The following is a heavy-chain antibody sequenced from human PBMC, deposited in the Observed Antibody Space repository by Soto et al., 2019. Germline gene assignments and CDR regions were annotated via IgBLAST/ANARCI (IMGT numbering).Heavy chain of an antibody. V-gene: IGHV5-51*01. CDR1: VHLFNNHW. J-gene: IGHJ5*02. CDR2: IFTRDSET. CDR3: ARGYFDSGHGYDL. D-gene: IGHD3-10*01. Sequence: GESLKISCKGPVHLFNNHWIGWVRQAPGKGLEWMGLIFTRDSETKTSPSFQGHVSFSVDNSINTVYLQWTSLKTTDTGIYFCARGYFDSGHGYDLWGQGTLVTVSS.